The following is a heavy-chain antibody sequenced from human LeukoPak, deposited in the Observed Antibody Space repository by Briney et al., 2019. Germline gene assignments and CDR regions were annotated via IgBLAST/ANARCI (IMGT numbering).Heavy chain of an antibody. D-gene: IGHD5-18*01. CDR3: ARDCDTAINY. CDR2: IYHSGST. CDR1: GGSLSSGGDY. J-gene: IGHJ4*02. V-gene: IGHV4-31*03. Sequence: SETLSLTCTVSGGSLSSGGDYWSWIRQHPGKGLEWIGYIYHSGSTYYNPSLKSRVIMSADTSKNQFSLKLSSVTAADTAVYYCARDCDTAINYWGQGTLVTVSS.